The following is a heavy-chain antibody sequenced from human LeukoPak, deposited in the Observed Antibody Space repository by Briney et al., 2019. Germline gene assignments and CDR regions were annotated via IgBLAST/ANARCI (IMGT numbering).Heavy chain of an antibody. CDR2: INPNSGGT. CDR3: ARDGSSWYETYYFGY. CDR1: GYTFTGYY. D-gene: IGHD6-13*01. Sequence: ASVKVSCKASGYTFTGYYMHWVRQAPGQGLEWRGWINPNSGGTNYAQKFQGRVTMTRDTSISTAYMELSRLRSDDTAVYYCARDGSSWYETYYFGYWGQGTLVTVSS. V-gene: IGHV1-2*02. J-gene: IGHJ4*02.